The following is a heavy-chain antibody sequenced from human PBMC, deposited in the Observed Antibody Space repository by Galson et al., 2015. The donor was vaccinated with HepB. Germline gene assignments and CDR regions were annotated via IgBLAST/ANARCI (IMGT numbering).Heavy chain of an antibody. CDR1: GYSFTSYW. CDR2: IYPGDSDT. CDR3: ARHRPYYDFWSGYNNWFDP. J-gene: IGHJ5*02. D-gene: IGHD3-3*01. V-gene: IGHV5-51*01. Sequence: QSGAEVKKPGESLKISCKGSGYSFTSYWIGWVRQMPGKGLEWMGIIYPGDSDTRYSPSFQGQVTISADKSISTAYLQWSSLKASDTAMYYCARHRPYYDFWSGYNNWFDPWGQGTLVTVSS.